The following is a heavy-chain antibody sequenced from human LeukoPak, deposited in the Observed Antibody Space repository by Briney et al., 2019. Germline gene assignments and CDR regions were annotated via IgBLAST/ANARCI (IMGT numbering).Heavy chain of an antibody. CDR1: GYSFTSYW. J-gene: IGHJ4*02. Sequence: HGESLKISCKGSGYSFTSYWIGWVRQMPGKGLEWMGIIYPGDSDTRYSPSFQGQVTISADKSISTAYLQWSSLKASDTAMYYCARHGVLLHCSGGSCYSETWGGFDYWGQGTLVTVSS. CDR2: IYPGDSDT. V-gene: IGHV5-51*01. CDR3: ARHGVLLHCSGGSCYSETWGGFDY. D-gene: IGHD2-15*01.